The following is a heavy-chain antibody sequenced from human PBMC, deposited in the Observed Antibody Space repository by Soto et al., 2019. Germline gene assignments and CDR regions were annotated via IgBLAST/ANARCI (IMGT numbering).Heavy chain of an antibody. CDR3: ARGPYFDWLLTLTNHGYYGMDV. D-gene: IGHD3-9*01. CDR2: IYYSGST. Sequence: SETLSLTCTVSGGSISSGDYYWSWIRQPPGKGLEWIGYIYYSGSTYYNPSLKSRVTISVDTSKNQFSLKLSSVTAADTAVYYCARGPYFDWLLTLTNHGYYGMDVCGQGPTVTVSS. J-gene: IGHJ6*02. V-gene: IGHV4-30-4*01. CDR1: GGSISSGDYY.